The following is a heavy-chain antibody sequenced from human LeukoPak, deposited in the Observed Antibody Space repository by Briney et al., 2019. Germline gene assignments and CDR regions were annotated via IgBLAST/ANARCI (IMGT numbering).Heavy chain of an antibody. V-gene: IGHV4-34*12. CDR1: GGSFSGHY. D-gene: IGHD3-10*01. CDR2: IISSGST. Sequence: SETLSLTCAVYGGSFSGHYWSWIRQPPGKGLEWVGEIISSGSTNYNPSLKSRVTMSVDTSKNQFSLELSSVTAADTAVYYCASAYYYGSGSYYRSRFRSKLDYGGQGTLVSVSS. CDR3: ASAYYYGSGSYYRSRFRSKLDY. J-gene: IGHJ4*02.